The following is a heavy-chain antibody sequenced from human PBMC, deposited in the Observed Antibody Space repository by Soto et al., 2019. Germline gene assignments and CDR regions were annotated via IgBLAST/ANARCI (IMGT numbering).Heavy chain of an antibody. Sequence: EVQLVESGGGLVQPGGSLKLSCAGSGFTFSGSAMHWVRQASGKGLEWVGRIRSKANSYATAYAASVKGRFTISRDDSKNTAYLQMNSLKSEDTAIYYCSRLVGATSSFDYWGQGTLVTVSS. V-gene: IGHV3-73*02. D-gene: IGHD1-26*01. CDR3: SRLVGATSSFDY. J-gene: IGHJ4*02. CDR1: GFTFSGSA. CDR2: IRSKANSYAT.